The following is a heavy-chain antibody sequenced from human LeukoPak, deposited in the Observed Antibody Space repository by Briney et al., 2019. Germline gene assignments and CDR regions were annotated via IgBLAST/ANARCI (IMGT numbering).Heavy chain of an antibody. CDR2: IYYSGST. CDR1: AGSISGYY. D-gene: IGHD1-26*01. V-gene: IGHV4-59*01. CDR3: ARTRWELDFDY. Sequence: SETLSLTCTVSAGSISGYYWSWIRQPPGKGLEWIGYIYYSGSTNYNPSLKSRVTISVDTSKNQFSLKLSSVTAADTAVYYCARTRWELDFDYWGQGTLVTVSS. J-gene: IGHJ4*02.